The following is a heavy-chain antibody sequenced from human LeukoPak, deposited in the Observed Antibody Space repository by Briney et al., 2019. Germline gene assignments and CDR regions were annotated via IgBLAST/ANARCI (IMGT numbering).Heavy chain of an antibody. CDR1: GFTFSDYA. Sequence: GRSLRLSCAVSGFTFSDYAMSWVRQAPGKGLQWVSAMSDSGGSTYYADSVKGRFTISGDNSKNTLNLQMNSLRAEDTAVYYCAKGGWSSSWYGPDYWGQGTLVTVSS. J-gene: IGHJ4*02. V-gene: IGHV3-23*01. CDR2: MSDSGGST. D-gene: IGHD6-13*01. CDR3: AKGGWSSSWYGPDY.